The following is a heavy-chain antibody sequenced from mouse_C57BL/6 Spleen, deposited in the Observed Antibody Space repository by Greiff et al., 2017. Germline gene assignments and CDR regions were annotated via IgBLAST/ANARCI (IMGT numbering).Heavy chain of an antibody. CDR3: ASRLGSSYFDY. CDR2: INPNNGGT. D-gene: IGHD1-1*01. CDR1: GYTFTDYN. V-gene: IGHV1-22*01. J-gene: IGHJ2*01. Sequence: VQLQQSGPELVKPGASVQMSCKASGYTFTDYNMHWVKQSHGKSLEWIGYINPNNGGTSYNQKFKGKATLTVNKSSSTAYMELRSLTSEDSAVYYCASRLGSSYFDYWGQGTTLTVSS.